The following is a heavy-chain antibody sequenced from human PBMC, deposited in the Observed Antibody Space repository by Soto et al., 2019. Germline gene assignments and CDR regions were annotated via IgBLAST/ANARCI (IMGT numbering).Heavy chain of an antibody. CDR1: GSTISSYV. J-gene: IGHJ6*02. D-gene: IGHD3-10*01. CDR2: IITITGPA. Sequence: QVQLVQSGAEVKKPGSSVKVSCKASGSTISSYVIAWVRQAPGQSLEWMGGIITITGPANYAQKFQGRLTITADEATSTAYVELSSLRSEETAVYYCAREYYGSGTYGYYGMDVWGQGTTVTVSS. V-gene: IGHV1-69*01. CDR3: AREYYGSGTYGYYGMDV.